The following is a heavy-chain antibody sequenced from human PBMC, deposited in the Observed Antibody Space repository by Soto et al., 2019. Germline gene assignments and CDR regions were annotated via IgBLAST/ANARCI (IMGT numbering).Heavy chain of an antibody. D-gene: IGHD5-12*01. Sequence: GGSLRLSCAASGFTFDDYAMHWVRQAPGKGLEWVSGISWNSGSIGYADSVKGRFTISRDNAKNSLYLQMNSLRAEDTALYYCAKDGGYSGYDRLDYWGQGTLVTVSS. CDR3: AKDGGYSGYDRLDY. V-gene: IGHV3-9*01. CDR1: GFTFDDYA. CDR2: ISWNSGSI. J-gene: IGHJ4*02.